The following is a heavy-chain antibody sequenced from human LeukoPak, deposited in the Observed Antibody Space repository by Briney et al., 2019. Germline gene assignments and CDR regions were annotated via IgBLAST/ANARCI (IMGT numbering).Heavy chain of an antibody. CDR3: AREMGKGYSYGYATNDAFDI. CDR1: GGSISSYY. CDR2: IYYSGST. Sequence: SETLSLTCTVSGGSISSYYWSWIRQPPGKGLEWIGYIYYSGSTNYNPSLKSRVTISVDTSKNQFSLKLSSVTAADTAVYYCAREMGKGYSYGYATNDAFDIWGKGTTVTVSS. V-gene: IGHV4-59*01. J-gene: IGHJ3*02. D-gene: IGHD5-18*01.